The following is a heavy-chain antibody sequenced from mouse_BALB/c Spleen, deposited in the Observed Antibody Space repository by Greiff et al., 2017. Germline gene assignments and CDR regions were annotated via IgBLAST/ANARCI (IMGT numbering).Heavy chain of an antibody. V-gene: IGHV5-17*02. CDR3: AREGITTAYFDY. CDR1: GFTFSSFG. D-gene: IGHD1-2*01. CDR2: ISSGSSTI. Sequence: EVNVVESGGGLVQPGGSRKLSCAASGFTFSSFGMHWVRQAPEKGLEWVAYISSGSSTIYYADTVKGRFTISRDNPKNTLFLQMTSLRSEDTAMYYCAREGITTAYFDYWGQGTTLTVSS. J-gene: IGHJ2*01.